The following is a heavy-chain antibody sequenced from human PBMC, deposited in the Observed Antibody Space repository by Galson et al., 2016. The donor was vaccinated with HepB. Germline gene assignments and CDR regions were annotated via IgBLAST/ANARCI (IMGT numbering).Heavy chain of an antibody. J-gene: IGHJ6*04. CDR1: EFTFSNYG. CDR2: ISRSGDST. D-gene: IGHD1-26*01. V-gene: IGHV3-23*01. Sequence: SLRLSCAASEFTFSNYGMTWVRQAPGKGLEVVSSISRSGDSTDYADSVKGRFTISRDSSKNTLSLQMNSLTADDTAIYYCVQGSTAPAVWGKGTTVTVSS. CDR3: VQGSTAPAV.